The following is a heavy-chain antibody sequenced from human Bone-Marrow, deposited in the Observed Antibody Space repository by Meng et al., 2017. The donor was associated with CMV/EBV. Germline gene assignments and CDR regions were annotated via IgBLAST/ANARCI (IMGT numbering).Heavy chain of an antibody. CDR3: ARGYSNRLPGGFDY. CDR1: GGTFSSYA. J-gene: IGHJ4*02. Sequence: VQVVQTGAGVKNPGSSVKFSCKASGGTFSSYAISWVRQAPGQGLEWMGWISAYNGNTNYAQKLQGRVTMTTDTSTSTAYMELRSLRSDDTAVYYCARGYSNRLPGGFDYWGQGTLVTVSS. D-gene: IGHD4-11*01. CDR2: ISAYNGNT. V-gene: IGHV1-18*01.